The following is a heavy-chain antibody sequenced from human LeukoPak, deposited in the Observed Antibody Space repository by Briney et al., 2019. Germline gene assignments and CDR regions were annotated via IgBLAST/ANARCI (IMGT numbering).Heavy chain of an antibody. CDR1: GFTFDDYA. CDR2: ISGDGGST. D-gene: IGHD2-15*01. V-gene: IGHV3-43*02. CDR3: AKEIDTLGTNAFDI. Sequence: PGVSLRLSCAASGFTFDDYAMHRVRQAPGKGLEWVSLISGDGGSTYYADSVRGRFTISRDNSKNSLYLQMDSLRTEDTAFYYCAKEIDTLGTNAFDIWGQGTMVTVSS. J-gene: IGHJ3*02.